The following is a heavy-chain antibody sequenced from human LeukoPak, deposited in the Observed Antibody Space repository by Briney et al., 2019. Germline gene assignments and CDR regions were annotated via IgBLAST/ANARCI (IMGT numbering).Heavy chain of an antibody. Sequence: GESLKISCKGSGYSFTSYWIAWVRQMPGKCLEWMGIIYPYDSDTRYSPSFQGQVTMSVDKSINTAYLQWRSLKASDTAMYYCARRFGSGSPNWLDPWGQGTLVTVTS. J-gene: IGHJ5*02. CDR3: ARRFGSGSPNWLDP. CDR2: IYPYDSDT. CDR1: GYSFTSYW. V-gene: IGHV5-51*01. D-gene: IGHD3-10*01.